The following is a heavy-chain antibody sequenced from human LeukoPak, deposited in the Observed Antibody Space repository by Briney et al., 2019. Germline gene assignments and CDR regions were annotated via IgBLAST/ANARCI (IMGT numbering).Heavy chain of an antibody. CDR2: ISYSGSP. Sequence: SETLSLTCTVSGDPISSGSYYWGWIRQPPGKGLEWIGSISYSGSPYYNPSLKSRVTISVDTSKDQFSLRLTSVTATDTAVYYCAGGSYYYLDHWGQGTLVTVSS. D-gene: IGHD1-26*01. V-gene: IGHV4-39*01. J-gene: IGHJ4*02. CDR1: GDPISSGSYY. CDR3: AGGSYYYLDH.